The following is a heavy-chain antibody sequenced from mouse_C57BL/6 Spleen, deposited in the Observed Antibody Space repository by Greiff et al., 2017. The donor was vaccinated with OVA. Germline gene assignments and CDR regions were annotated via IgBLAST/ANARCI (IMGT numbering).Heavy chain of an antibody. J-gene: IGHJ4*01. CDR3: ARRGAGAMDY. Sequence: VQLKESGPELVKPGASVKISCKASGYAFSSSWMNWVKQRPGKGLEWIGRIYPGDGDTNYNGKFKGKATLTADKSSSTAYMQLSSLTSEDSAVYFCARRGAGAMDYWGQGTSVTVSS. CDR1: GYAFSSSW. D-gene: IGHD3-3*01. V-gene: IGHV1-82*01. CDR2: IYPGDGDT.